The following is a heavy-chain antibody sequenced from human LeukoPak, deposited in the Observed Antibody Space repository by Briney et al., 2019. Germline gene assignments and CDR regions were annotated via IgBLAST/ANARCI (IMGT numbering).Heavy chain of an antibody. V-gene: IGHV4-31*03. D-gene: IGHD3-22*01. CDR3: ARAARQGFTMIVVPFFYFDL. J-gene: IGHJ2*01. Sequence: SQTLSLTCTVSGGSISSGASDWGWIRQHPKRGLEWVGYINHSGSTYYNPSLGSRVTMSVDTSKNQFSLKQSSVTAADSAVYYCARAARQGFTMIVVPFFYFDLWGRGTLVTVSS. CDR1: GGSISSGASD. CDR2: INHSGST.